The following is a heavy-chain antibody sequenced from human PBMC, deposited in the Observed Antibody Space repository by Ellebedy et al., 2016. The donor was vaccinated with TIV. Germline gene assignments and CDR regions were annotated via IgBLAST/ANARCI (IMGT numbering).Heavy chain of an antibody. Sequence: SVKVSCXTSGGNFSTYAISWVRQAPGQGLEWLGRFIPIFGTANYAQKFQGRVTITADESTSTAYMELSSLRSEDTAVYYCAKESLFGELDLWGQGTLVTVSS. CDR1: GGNFSTYA. V-gene: IGHV1-69*13. D-gene: IGHD3-10*02. CDR3: AKESLFGELDL. J-gene: IGHJ5*02. CDR2: FIPIFGTA.